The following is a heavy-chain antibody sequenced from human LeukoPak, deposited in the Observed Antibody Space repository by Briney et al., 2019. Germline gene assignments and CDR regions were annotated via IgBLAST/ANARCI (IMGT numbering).Heavy chain of an antibody. D-gene: IGHD6-19*01. CDR2: IKQDGSEK. CDR1: GFTLSSYW. V-gene: IGHV3-7*01. J-gene: IGHJ1*01. Sequence: GSLRLFCAASGFTLSSYWMSWVRPAPGKGLEWVANIKQDGSEKYYVDSVKGRFTISRDNAKNSLYLQMNSLRAEDTAVYYCARDQDSSGWYWYFQHWGQGTLVTVSS. CDR3: ARDQDSSGWYWYFQH.